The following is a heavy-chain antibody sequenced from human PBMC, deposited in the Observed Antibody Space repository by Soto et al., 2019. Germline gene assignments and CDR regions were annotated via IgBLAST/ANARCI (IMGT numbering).Heavy chain of an antibody. V-gene: IGHV3-30*19. CDR3: VRDDDNLDNGLDH. D-gene: IGHD1-1*01. CDR1: GFTFSSYG. CDR2: IPHDGTYQ. Sequence: QVQLVESGGGVVQPGGSLRLSCTASGFTFSSYGMHWVRQAPGKGLQWVAVIPHDGTYQYYLDAVKGRFTISRDNSKDTLYIQMNSLRVEDTAVYYCVRDDDNLDNGLDHWGPGTLVTVSS. J-gene: IGHJ4*02.